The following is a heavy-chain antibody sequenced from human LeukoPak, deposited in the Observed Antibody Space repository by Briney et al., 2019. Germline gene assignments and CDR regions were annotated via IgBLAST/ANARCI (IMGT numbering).Heavy chain of an antibody. D-gene: IGHD3-10*01. CDR2: IRYDGSNK. Sequence: GGSLRLSCAASGFSFSSYGMHWVRQAPGKGLEWVAFIRYDGSNKYYADSVKGRFTISRDNSKNTLYLQMNSLRAEDTAVYYCAKESEYYGSGSYTTYFDYWGQGTLVTVSS. J-gene: IGHJ4*02. CDR3: AKESEYYGSGSYTTYFDY. CDR1: GFSFSSYG. V-gene: IGHV3-30*02.